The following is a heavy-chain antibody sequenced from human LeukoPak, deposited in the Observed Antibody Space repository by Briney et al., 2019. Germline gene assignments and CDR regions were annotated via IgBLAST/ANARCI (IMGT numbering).Heavy chain of an antibody. CDR2: IYYSGST. D-gene: IGHD3-22*01. J-gene: IGHJ4*02. CDR3: ARAEYYYDSSGYYSFDY. Sequence: SETLSLTCTVSGGSISSSSYYWGWIRQPPGKGLEWIGSIYYSGSTYYNPSLKSRVTISVDTSKNQFSLKLSSVTAADTAVYYCARAEYYYDSSGYYSFDYWGQGTLVTVSS. CDR1: GGSISSSSYY. V-gene: IGHV4-39*07.